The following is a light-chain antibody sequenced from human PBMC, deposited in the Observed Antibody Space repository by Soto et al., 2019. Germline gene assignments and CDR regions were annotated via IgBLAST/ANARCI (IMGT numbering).Light chain of an antibody. J-gene: IGLJ3*02. V-gene: IGLV3-21*04. CDR3: QVWDNNSDHWV. CDR1: NIGSKS. CDR2: YDS. Sequence: SYELTQAPSVSVAPGKTARMTCGGNNIGSKSVHWYQQKPGQAPMLVIYYDSGRPSGIPERFSGSNSGNTATLTITSVEAGDEADYYCQVWDNNSDHWVFGGGTKLTVL.